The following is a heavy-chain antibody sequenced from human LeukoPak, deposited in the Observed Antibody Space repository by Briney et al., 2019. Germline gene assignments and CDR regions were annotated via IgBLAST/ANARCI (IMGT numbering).Heavy chain of an antibody. Sequence: GGSLRLSCAASGFTFSSYAMHWVRQAPGKGLEWVAVISYDGSNKYYADSVKGRFTISRDNSKNTLYLQMNSLRAEDTAVYYCARGRYYGSGSSLSYYYGTDVWGQGTTVIVSS. CDR2: ISYDGSNK. CDR1: GFTFSSYA. CDR3: ARGRYYGSGSSLSYYYGTDV. D-gene: IGHD3-10*01. V-gene: IGHV3-30*04. J-gene: IGHJ6*02.